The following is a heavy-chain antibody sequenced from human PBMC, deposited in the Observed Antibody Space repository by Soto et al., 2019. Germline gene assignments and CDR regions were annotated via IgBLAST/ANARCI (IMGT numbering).Heavy chain of an antibody. V-gene: IGHV3-74*01. CDR2: INSDGSNT. Sequence: GGSLRLSCAASGFPFSSSWMHWVRQAPGKGLVWVSLINSDGSNTNYADSVKGRFTISRDNSKNTLYLQMNSLRAEDTAVYYCARTLGSSWYEIDYWGQGTLVTVSS. J-gene: IGHJ4*02. CDR1: GFPFSSSW. D-gene: IGHD6-13*01. CDR3: ARTLGSSWYEIDY.